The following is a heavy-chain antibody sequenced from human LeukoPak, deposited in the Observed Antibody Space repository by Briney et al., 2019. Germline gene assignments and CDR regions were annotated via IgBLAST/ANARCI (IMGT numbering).Heavy chain of an antibody. CDR1: GGSISSYY. CDR3: ARGRVSSSTWYSTYYYYFYMDV. Sequence: SETLSLTCTVSGGSISSYYWSWIRQPPGKGLEWIGYIYYSGSTNYNPSLKSRVTISVDTSKNQFSLKLSSATAADTAVYFCARGRVSSSTWYSTYYYYFYMDVWGKGTTVTVSS. D-gene: IGHD6-13*01. V-gene: IGHV4-59*01. J-gene: IGHJ6*03. CDR2: IYYSGST.